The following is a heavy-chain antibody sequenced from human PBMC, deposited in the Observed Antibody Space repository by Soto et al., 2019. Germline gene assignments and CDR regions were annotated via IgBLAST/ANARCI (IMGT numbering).Heavy chain of an antibody. D-gene: IGHD3-16*01. CDR2: IYWDDDK. CDR1: GFSLTTRGVG. CDR3: AHIPNYYQYDWFDP. J-gene: IGHJ5*02. V-gene: IGHV2-5*02. Sequence: QITLKESGPTLVEPTQTLTLTCTFSGFSLTTRGVGVGWIRQPPGKALECLALIYWDDDKRYSPPLQSRLSITKDTSKNQVVLTMTNVDPVDTATYYCAHIPNYYQYDWFDPWGQGTLVSVSS.